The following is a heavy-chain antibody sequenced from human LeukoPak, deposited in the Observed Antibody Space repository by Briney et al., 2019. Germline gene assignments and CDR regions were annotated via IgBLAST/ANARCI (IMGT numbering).Heavy chain of an antibody. CDR3: AKDGGQWIQLWSAPDWFDP. CDR1: GFTFSSYG. CDR2: ISYDGSNK. V-gene: IGHV3-30*18. D-gene: IGHD5-18*01. J-gene: IGHJ5*02. Sequence: GGSLRLSCAASGFTFSSYGMHWVRQAPGKGLEWVAVISYDGSNKYYADSVKGRFTISRDNSKNTLYLQMNSLRAEDTAVYYCAKDGGQWIQLWSAPDWFDPWGQGTLVTVSS.